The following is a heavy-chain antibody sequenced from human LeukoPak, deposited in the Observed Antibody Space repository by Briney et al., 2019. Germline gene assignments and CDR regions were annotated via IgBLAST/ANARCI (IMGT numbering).Heavy chain of an antibody. CDR2: IRYDGSNK. J-gene: IGHJ1*01. Sequence: PGGSLRLSCAASGFTSSSYGMHWVRQAPGKGLEWVAFIRYDGSNKYYADSVKGRFTISRDNSKNTLYLQMNSLRAEDTAVYYCAKDARIVGATIAAYFQHWGQGTLVTVSS. CDR1: GFTSSSYG. V-gene: IGHV3-30*02. D-gene: IGHD1-26*01. CDR3: AKDARIVGATIAAYFQH.